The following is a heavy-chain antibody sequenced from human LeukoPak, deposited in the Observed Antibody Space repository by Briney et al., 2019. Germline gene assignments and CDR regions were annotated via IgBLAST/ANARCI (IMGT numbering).Heavy chain of an antibody. D-gene: IGHD3-3*01. J-gene: IGHJ4*02. Sequence: PSETLSLTCTVSGDSISSSSYYWAWIRQPPGKGLEWIGSIYYTGRTYYNPSLKSRVTISVDASKNQFSLKLSSVTAADTAVYYCARGGTIFGVVDLDYWGQGTLVTVSS. CDR2: IYYTGRT. V-gene: IGHV4-39*07. CDR1: GDSISSSSYY. CDR3: ARGGTIFGVVDLDY.